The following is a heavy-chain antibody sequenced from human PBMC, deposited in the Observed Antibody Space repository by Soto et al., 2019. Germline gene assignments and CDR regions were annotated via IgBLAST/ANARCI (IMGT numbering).Heavy chain of an antibody. J-gene: IGHJ6*03. Sequence: EVQLAESGGGLAQPGGSLRLSCAASGFTLSGYAMDWVRQAPGKGLEYVSGISSNGVGTYYANSVQGRFTISRDNSKNPVYLQMGSLRPEDMAVYYCAGRARPDFYYMDVWGKGTTVTVS. V-gene: IGHV3-64*01. D-gene: IGHD6-6*01. CDR3: AGRARPDFYYMDV. CDR2: ISSNGVGT. CDR1: GFTLSGYA.